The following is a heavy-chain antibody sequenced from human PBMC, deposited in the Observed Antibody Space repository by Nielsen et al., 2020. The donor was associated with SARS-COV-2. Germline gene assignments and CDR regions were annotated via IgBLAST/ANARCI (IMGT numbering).Heavy chain of an antibody. V-gene: IGHV3-21*04. CDR3: ARVKSIPGVAGPLDL. Sequence: GGSLRLSCAASGFTFSSYSMNWVRQAPGKGLEWVSSISSSSSYIYYADSVMGRFTISRDNAKNSLYLQMNNLRAEDTALYYCARVKSIPGVAGPLDLWGQGTLVTVSS. CDR1: GFTFSSYS. D-gene: IGHD6-19*01. J-gene: IGHJ5*02. CDR2: ISSSSSYI.